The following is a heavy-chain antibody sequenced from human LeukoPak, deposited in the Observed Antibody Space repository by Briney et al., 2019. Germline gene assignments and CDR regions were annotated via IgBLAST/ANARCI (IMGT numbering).Heavy chain of an antibody. CDR3: ATTPGIEVAGLEYFQH. CDR2: MYHTGKT. CDR1: GGSINDSY. D-gene: IGHD6-13*01. Sequence: SETLSLTCTVSGGSINDSYWSWLRQPPGKGLEWIGYMYHTGKTNYNAALKSRVTISVGTSINQFSLKLTSVTAADTAVYFCATTPGIEVAGLEYFQHWGLGAQVTVSS. V-gene: IGHV4-59*01. J-gene: IGHJ1*01.